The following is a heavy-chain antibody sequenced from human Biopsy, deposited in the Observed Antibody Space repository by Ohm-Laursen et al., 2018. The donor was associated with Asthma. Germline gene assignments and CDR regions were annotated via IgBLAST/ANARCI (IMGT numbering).Heavy chain of an antibody. Sequence: ASSVKVSCKASGGTFSNYAISWVRQAPGQGLEWMGGIIPMFGTTNYAQKFQGRVTITADESTSTAYMELSSLRSDDTAVYFCARAVDYSHYYGIDVWGQGTTVTVS. V-gene: IGHV1-69*01. J-gene: IGHJ6*02. CDR2: IIPMFGTT. D-gene: IGHD3-10*01. CDR1: GGTFSNYA. CDR3: ARAVDYSHYYGIDV.